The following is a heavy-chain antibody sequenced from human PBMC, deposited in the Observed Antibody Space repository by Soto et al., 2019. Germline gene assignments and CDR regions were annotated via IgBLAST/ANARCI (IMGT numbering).Heavy chain of an antibody. V-gene: IGHV4-4*07. CDR3: ARDFNITGTTCGY. Sequence: PSETLSLTCTVSGGSISSYYWSWIRQPAGKGLEWIGRIYTSGSTNYNPSLKSRVTMTRDTSTSTVYMELSSLRSEDTAVYYCARDFNITGTTCGYWGQGTLVTVS. D-gene: IGHD1-20*01. CDR2: IYTSGST. CDR1: GGSISSYY. J-gene: IGHJ4*02.